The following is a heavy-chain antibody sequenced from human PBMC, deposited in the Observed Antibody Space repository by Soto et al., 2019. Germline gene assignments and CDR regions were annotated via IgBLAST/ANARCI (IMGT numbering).Heavy chain of an antibody. CDR1: GGSFSGYY. V-gene: IGHV4-34*01. Sequence: SETLSLTCAVSGGSFSGYYWSWVRQTPGKGLEWIGDINHTGDTNYNPSLKSRVMISVDTAKTQFSLNVTSVTAADTAVYYCAREVGYYSAARRNLYFDYWGPGTLVTLSS. D-gene: IGHD2-15*01. CDR2: INHTGDT. CDR3: AREVGYYSAARRNLYFDY. J-gene: IGHJ4*02.